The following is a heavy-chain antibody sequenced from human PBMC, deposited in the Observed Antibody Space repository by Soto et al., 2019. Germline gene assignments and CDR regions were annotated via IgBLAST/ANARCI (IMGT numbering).Heavy chain of an antibody. CDR1: GGSISSYY. CDR2: IYYSGST. CDR3: ARDPFYYYDSSGYSPDYYYGMDV. V-gene: IGHV4-59*01. D-gene: IGHD3-22*01. J-gene: IGHJ6*02. Sequence: PSETLSLTCTVSGGSISSYYWSWIRQPPGKGLEWIGYIYYSGSTNYNPSLKSRVTISVDTSKNQFSLKLSSVTAADTAVYYCARDPFYYYDSSGYSPDYYYGMDVWGQGSTVT.